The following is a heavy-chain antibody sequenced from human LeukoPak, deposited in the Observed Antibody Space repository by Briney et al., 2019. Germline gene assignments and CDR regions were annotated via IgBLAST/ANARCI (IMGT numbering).Heavy chain of an antibody. Sequence: PSETLSLTCTVSGGSISSGSYYWGWLRQPAGRGLGWIGRIYTSGSTNYNPSLKRRVTISVDTSKNQFCLKLRSVTAAATAVYYCARVQLDRTPYYYYYVDVWGKGTTVTVS. J-gene: IGHJ6*03. CDR3: ARVQLDRTPYYYYYVDV. CDR2: IYTSGST. CDR1: GGSISSGSYY. V-gene: IGHV4-61*02. D-gene: IGHD1-1*01.